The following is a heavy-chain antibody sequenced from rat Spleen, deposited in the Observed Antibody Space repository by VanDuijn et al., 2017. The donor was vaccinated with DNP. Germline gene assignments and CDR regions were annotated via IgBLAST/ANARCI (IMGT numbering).Heavy chain of an antibody. D-gene: IGHD1-2*01. V-gene: IGHV5-22*01. J-gene: IGHJ1*01. CDR3: TRVPHSRYMGWYCDF. Sequence: EVQLVESGGGLVQPGRSLKLSCAASGFTFSDYYMAWVRQAPKKGLEWVASISYDGSSTYYRDSVKGRFTISRDNAKSTLYLQKDSLRSEDTAHYYCTRVPHSRYMGWYCDFWGPGTMVTVSS. CDR1: GFTFSDYY. CDR2: ISYDGSST.